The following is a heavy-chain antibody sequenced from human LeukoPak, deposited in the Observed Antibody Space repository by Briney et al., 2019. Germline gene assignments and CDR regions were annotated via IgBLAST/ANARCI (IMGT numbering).Heavy chain of an antibody. J-gene: IGHJ6*02. CDR1: GYTFTSYG. D-gene: IGHD2-2*01. V-gene: IGHV1-18*01. CDR2: ISAYNGNT. CDR3: AGQDIVVVPAAMGGGYYYGMDV. Sequence: GASVKVSCKASGYTFTSYGISWVRQAPGQGLEWMGWISAYNGNTNYAQKLQGRVTMTTDTSTSTAYMELRSLRSDDTAVYYCAGQDIVVVPAAMGGGYYYGMDVWGQGTTVTVSS.